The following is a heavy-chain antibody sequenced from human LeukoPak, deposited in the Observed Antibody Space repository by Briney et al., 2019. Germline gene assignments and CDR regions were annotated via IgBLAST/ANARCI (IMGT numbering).Heavy chain of an antibody. CDR3: ARYGFSSVWQGGWHAFDI. CDR1: VYTFTSYY. CDR2: INPTSGDT. J-gene: IGHJ3*02. V-gene: IGHV1-46*01. Sequence: GASVKVSCKSSVYTFTSYYVHWVRQAPGQGLEWMGIINPTSGDTNYAQNFQGRVTMTRDMSTSTVYMELSSLRSEDTAVYYCARYGFSSVWQGGWHAFDIWGLGTMVTVSS. D-gene: IGHD6-25*01.